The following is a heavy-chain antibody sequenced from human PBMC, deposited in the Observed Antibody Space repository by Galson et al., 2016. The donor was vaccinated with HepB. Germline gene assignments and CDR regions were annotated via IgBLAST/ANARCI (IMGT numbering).Heavy chain of an antibody. D-gene: IGHD2-21*02. CDR1: GYTFTSYY. V-gene: IGHV1-46*01. J-gene: IGHJ3*02. CDR3: AKTRSCGGVDCYDSFDI. Sequence: SVKVSCKASGYTFTSYYVNWVRQAPGQGLEWMGAINPSGGGTTYAQKFQGRVTLIRDTSTSTTYMELSSLKASDTAMYYCAKTRSCGGVDCYDSFDIWGQGTMVTVSS. CDR2: INPSGGGT.